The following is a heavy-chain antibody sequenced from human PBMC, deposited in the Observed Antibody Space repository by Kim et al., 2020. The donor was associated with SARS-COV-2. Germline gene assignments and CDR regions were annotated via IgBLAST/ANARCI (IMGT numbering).Heavy chain of an antibody. V-gene: IGHV1-18*01. CDR3: ARGTFYCSSTSCYAGRHYYYYYGMDV. CDR2: ISAYNGNT. Sequence: ASVKVSCKASGYTFTSYGISWVRQAPGQGLEWMGWISAYNGNTNYAQKLQGRVTMTTDTSTSTAYMELRSLRSDDTAVYYCARGTFYCSSTSCYAGRHYYYYYGMDVWGQGTTVTVSS. CDR1: GYTFTSYG. J-gene: IGHJ6*02. D-gene: IGHD2-2*01.